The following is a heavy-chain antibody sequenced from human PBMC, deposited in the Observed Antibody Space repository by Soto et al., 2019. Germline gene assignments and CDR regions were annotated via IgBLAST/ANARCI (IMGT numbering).Heavy chain of an antibody. Sequence: PRVSLRLSFAASEFTFSSYCMHWVRQAPGKGLEWVAVIWYDGSNKYYADSVKGRFTISRDNSKNTLYLQMNSLRAEDTAVYYCGRDECVTIRGLRAPGAAFDIWGQGAMVTVSS. CDR3: GRDECVTIRGLRAPGAAFDI. CDR2: IWYDGSNK. J-gene: IGHJ3*02. CDR1: EFTFSSYC. V-gene: IGHV3-33*01. D-gene: IGHD3-9*01.